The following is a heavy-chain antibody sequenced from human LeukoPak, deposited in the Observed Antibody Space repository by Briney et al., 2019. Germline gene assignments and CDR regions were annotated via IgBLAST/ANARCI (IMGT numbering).Heavy chain of an antibody. Sequence: PSETLSLTCAVYGGSFSGYYWSWIRQPPGKGLEWIGEINHSESTNYNPSLKSRVTISVDTSKNQFSLKLSSVTAADTAVYYCARVADQYSSSPLNYYDYWGQGTLVTVSS. CDR2: INHSEST. V-gene: IGHV4-34*01. D-gene: IGHD6-13*01. CDR3: ARVADQYSSSPLNYYDY. CDR1: GGSFSGYY. J-gene: IGHJ4*02.